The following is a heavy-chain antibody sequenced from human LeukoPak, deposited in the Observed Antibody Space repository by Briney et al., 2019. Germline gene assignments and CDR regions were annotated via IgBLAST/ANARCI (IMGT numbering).Heavy chain of an antibody. Sequence: GGSLRLSCAASGFTFSDYYMSWIRQAPGKGLEWVSYISSSGTTIYYADSVKGRFTISRDNAKNSLYLQMNSLRAEDTAVYYCARERYDYVWGSYRYFFDYWGQGTPVTVSS. D-gene: IGHD3-16*02. CDR3: ARERYDYVWGSYRYFFDY. CDR2: ISSSGTTI. V-gene: IGHV3-11*01. CDR1: GFTFSDYY. J-gene: IGHJ4*02.